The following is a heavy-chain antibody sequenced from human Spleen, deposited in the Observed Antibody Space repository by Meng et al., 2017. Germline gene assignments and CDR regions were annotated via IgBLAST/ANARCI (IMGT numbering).Heavy chain of an antibody. D-gene: IGHD3-10*01. V-gene: IGHV1-69*05. Sequence: SVKVSCKALGGIFSNYVIGWVRQAPGQGLEWMGGIIPIFGTANYAQKFQGRVTITTDESTSTAYMELSSLRSEDTAVYYCASQHDQYYYGSGSYYFDYWGQGTLVTVSS. J-gene: IGHJ4*02. CDR2: IIPIFGTA. CDR1: GGIFSNYV. CDR3: ASQHDQYYYGSGSYYFDY.